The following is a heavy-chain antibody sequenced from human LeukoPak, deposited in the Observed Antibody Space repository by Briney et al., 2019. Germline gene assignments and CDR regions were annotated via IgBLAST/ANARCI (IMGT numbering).Heavy chain of an antibody. CDR2: ISGSGGST. CDR3: AKGKDDSSGWYFFY. D-gene: IGHD6-19*01. CDR1: GFTFSSYA. Sequence: GGSLRLSCAASGFTFSSYAMSWVRQAPGKGLEWVSVISGSGGSTYYADSVKGRFTISRDNSKNTLYLQMSSLRADDTAVYYCAKGKDDSSGWYFFYWGQGTLVTVSS. J-gene: IGHJ4*02. V-gene: IGHV3-23*01.